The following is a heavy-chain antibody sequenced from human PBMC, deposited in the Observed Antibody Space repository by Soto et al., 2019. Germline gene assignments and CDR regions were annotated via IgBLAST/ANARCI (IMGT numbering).Heavy chain of an antibody. CDR2: IIPIFGTA. Sequence: SVKVSCKASGGTFSSYAISWVRQAPGQGLEWMGGIIPIFGTANYAQKFQGRVTITADESTSTAYMELSSLRSEDTAVYYCAINPAYGGKVNYYYGMDVWGQGTTVTVSS. CDR1: GGTFSSYA. D-gene: IGHD4-17*01. CDR3: AINPAYGGKVNYYYGMDV. V-gene: IGHV1-69*13. J-gene: IGHJ6*02.